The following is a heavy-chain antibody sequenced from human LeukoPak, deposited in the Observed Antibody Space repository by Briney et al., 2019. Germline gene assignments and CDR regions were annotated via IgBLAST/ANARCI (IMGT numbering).Heavy chain of an antibody. Sequence: GASLRLSCAASGFTFSSYAMSWVRQAPGKGLEWVSAISGSGGSTYYADSVKGRFIISRDNSKNTLYLQMNSLRAEDTAVYYCAKDSYSNSSGYYYYGMDVWGQGTTVTVSS. J-gene: IGHJ6*02. CDR1: GFTFSSYA. V-gene: IGHV3-23*01. CDR2: ISGSGGST. D-gene: IGHD6-6*01. CDR3: AKDSYSNSSGYYYYGMDV.